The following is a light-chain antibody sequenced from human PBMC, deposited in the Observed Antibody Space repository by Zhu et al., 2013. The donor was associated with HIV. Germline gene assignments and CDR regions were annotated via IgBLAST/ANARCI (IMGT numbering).Light chain of an antibody. CDR3: QQYGNSPRG. J-gene: IGKJ2*03. CDR1: QSIANNF. CDR2: AAS. V-gene: IGKV3-20*01. Sequence: EIVLTQSPGTLSLSPGERATLSCRASQSIANNFLAWYHQKPGQAPRLLISAASSRATGIPDEVRGQWVWDRLHSHHPADWSLRISATYYCQQYGNSPRGFGLGDQTGDQT.